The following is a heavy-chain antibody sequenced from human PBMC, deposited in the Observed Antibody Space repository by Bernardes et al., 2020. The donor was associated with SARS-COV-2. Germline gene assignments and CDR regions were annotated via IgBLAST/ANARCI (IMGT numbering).Heavy chain of an antibody. CDR2: TNEDGSIT. CDR1: GFTFSRYW. V-gene: IGHV3-74*01. J-gene: IGHJ4*02. D-gene: IGHD1-7*01. Sequence: GGSLRLSCVVSGFTFSRYWMHWVRQVPGKGLVWVSRTNEDGSITNYADSVKGRFTISRDNVRNTLFLQMDSLRAEDTAIYYCARDVVGKDDFWGQGTIDESDYWGQGTLVTVS. CDR3: ARDVVGKDDFWGQGTIDESDY.